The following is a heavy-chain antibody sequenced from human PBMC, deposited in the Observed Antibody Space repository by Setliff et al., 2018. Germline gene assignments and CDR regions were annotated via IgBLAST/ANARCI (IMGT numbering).Heavy chain of an antibody. D-gene: IGHD4-4*01. CDR2: ISGSGAI. Sequence: HPGGSLRLSCAASGFTFSNYAMSWVRQAPGKGLEWVSAISGSGAISYADSVKGRFTVSRDNSKNTLYLQMNSLRGEDTAVYYCAKDTGYYFDYWGRGTLVTVSS. CDR1: GFTFSNYA. CDR3: AKDTGYYFDY. V-gene: IGHV3-23*01. J-gene: IGHJ4*02.